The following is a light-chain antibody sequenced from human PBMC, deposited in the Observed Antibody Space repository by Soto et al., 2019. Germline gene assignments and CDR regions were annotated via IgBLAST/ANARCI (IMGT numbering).Light chain of an antibody. CDR3: QQYDSDSSGP. CDR1: QSISTW. CDR2: DAS. J-gene: IGKJ1*01. Sequence: DIQLTQSPSTLSASVGDRVSITFGASQSISTWLAWYQPKPGKAPKLLTFDASSLESRVSSRFSGRGSGTDFTLTISTRQTDDVANYYCQQYDSDSSGPFGQGTKV. V-gene: IGKV1-5*01.